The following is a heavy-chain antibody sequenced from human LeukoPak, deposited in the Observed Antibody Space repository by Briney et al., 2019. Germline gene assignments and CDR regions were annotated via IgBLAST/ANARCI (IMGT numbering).Heavy chain of an antibody. CDR1: GFDFSDYT. CDR2: ISSNGRYI. Sequence: GGSLRLSCAASGFDFSDYTINWVRQAPGKGLEWVSSISSNGRYIYYADSVKGRLTISRDSAKNSVYLQMNSLRAEDTAVYYCARDGMGSYDYWGQGTLVTVSS. D-gene: IGHD3-10*01. CDR3: ARDGMGSYDY. V-gene: IGHV3-21*01. J-gene: IGHJ4*02.